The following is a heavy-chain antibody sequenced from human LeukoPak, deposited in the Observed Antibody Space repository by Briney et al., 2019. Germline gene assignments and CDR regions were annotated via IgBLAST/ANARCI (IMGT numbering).Heavy chain of an antibody. CDR3: ARDRMAGATPWYYFDY. J-gene: IGHJ4*02. Sequence: ASVKVSCKASGYTFTGYYMHWVRQAPGQGLEWMGWINPNSGGTNYAQKFQGRVTMTRDTSISTAYMELSRLRSDNTAVYYCARDRMAGATPWYYFDYWGQGTLVTVSS. V-gene: IGHV1-2*02. CDR1: GYTFTGYY. D-gene: IGHD1-26*01. CDR2: INPNSGGT.